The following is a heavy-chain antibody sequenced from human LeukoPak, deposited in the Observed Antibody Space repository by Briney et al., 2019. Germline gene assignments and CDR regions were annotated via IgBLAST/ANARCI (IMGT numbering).Heavy chain of an antibody. D-gene: IGHD1-14*01. J-gene: IGHJ4*02. CDR3: VRDRGNHRFDY. V-gene: IGHV3-21*01. CDR1: GFTFSSSN. CDR2: ISSGSSYI. Sequence: GGSLRLSCAASGFTFSSSNMNWVRQAPGKGLEWVSSISSGSSYIYYADSVKGRFTISRDNAKNSLYLQMNSLRAEDTAVYYCVRDRGNHRFDYWGQGTLVTVSS.